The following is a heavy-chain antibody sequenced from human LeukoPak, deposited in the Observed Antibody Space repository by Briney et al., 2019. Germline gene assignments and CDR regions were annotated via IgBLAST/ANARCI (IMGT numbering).Heavy chain of an antibody. V-gene: IGHV3-30*02. CDR3: AKDIVDTNSGAFDI. D-gene: IGHD1-26*01. J-gene: IGHJ3*02. CDR1: GFTFSSYG. CDR2: IRYDGSNK. Sequence: GALRLSCATSGFTFSSYGMHWVRQAPGKGLEWVAFIRYDGSNKYYADSVKGRFTISRDNSKNTLYLQMNSLRAEDTAVYYCAKDIVDTNSGAFDIWGQGTMVTVSS.